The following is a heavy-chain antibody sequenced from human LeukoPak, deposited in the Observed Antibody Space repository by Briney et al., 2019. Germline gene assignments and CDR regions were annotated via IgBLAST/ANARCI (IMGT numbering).Heavy chain of an antibody. Sequence: PGGSLRLSCAASGFTFSSYSMNWVRQAPGKGLEWVSSISSSSSYIYYADSVKGRFTISRDSAKNSLYLQMNSLRAEDTAVYYCVRDLNTVTTAFFVYWGQGTLVTVSS. CDR1: GFTFSSYS. D-gene: IGHD4-11*01. V-gene: IGHV3-21*01. CDR2: ISSSSSYI. CDR3: VRDLNTVTTAFFVY. J-gene: IGHJ4*02.